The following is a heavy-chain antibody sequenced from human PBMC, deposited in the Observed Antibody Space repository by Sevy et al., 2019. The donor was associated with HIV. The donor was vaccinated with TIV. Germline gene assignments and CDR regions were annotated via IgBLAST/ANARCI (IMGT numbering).Heavy chain of an antibody. CDR1: GFIFSSYV. Sequence: GGSLRLSCAASGFIFSSYVMSWVRQAPGKGLEWVSRISGSGGYTYYADSVKGRFNISRDNSNNMLYLQMNSLRADDTAIYYCEAITTAGRDYWGQGTLVTVSS. CDR3: EAITTAGRDY. V-gene: IGHV3-23*01. D-gene: IGHD1-1*01. CDR2: ISGSGGYT. J-gene: IGHJ4*02.